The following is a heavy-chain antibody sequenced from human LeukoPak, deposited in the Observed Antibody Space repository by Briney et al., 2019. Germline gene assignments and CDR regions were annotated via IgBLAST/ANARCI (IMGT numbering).Heavy chain of an antibody. CDR2: INTGGDP. D-gene: IGHD3-22*01. V-gene: IGHV3-66*01. Sequence: GGSLRLSCAASGLTVSSNYMSWVRQAPGKGLEWVSVINTGGDPYYRDSVKGRFTISRDNSKNTLYLQMNSLRVEDTAVYYCAREHYYDSSAYYSPNFDYWGQGTLVTVPS. CDR3: AREHYYDSSAYYSPNFDY. CDR1: GLTVSSNY. J-gene: IGHJ4*02.